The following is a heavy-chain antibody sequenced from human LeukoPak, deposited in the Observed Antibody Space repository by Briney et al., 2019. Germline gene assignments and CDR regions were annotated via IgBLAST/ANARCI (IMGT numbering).Heavy chain of an antibody. V-gene: IGHV3-53*01. Sequence: GGSLRLSCAASGFTVSSNYMSWVRQAPGKGLEWVSVIHSGGSTYHADSVKGRFTISRDNSKNTLYLQMNSLRAEDTAVYYCAKGIYSSGWSYFDYWGHGTLVTVSS. CDR3: AKGIYSSGWSYFDY. J-gene: IGHJ4*01. CDR1: GFTVSSNY. CDR2: IHSGGST. D-gene: IGHD6-19*01.